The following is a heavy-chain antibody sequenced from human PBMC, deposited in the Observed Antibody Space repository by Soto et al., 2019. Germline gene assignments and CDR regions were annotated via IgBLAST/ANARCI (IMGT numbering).Heavy chain of an antibody. CDR1: GGSFSGYY. CDR3: ARVRRHFSSSSPRTFDY. CDR2: INHSGST. V-gene: IGHV4-34*01. D-gene: IGHD6-6*01. J-gene: IGHJ4*02. Sequence: SETLSLTCAVYGGSFSGYYWSWIRQPPGKGLEWIGEINHSGSTNYNPSLKSRVTISVDTSKNQFSLKLSSVTAADTAVYYCARVRRHFSSSSPRTFDYWGQGTLVTVSS.